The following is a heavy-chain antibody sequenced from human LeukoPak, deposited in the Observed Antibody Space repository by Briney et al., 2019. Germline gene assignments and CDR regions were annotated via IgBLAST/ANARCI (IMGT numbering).Heavy chain of an antibody. D-gene: IGHD4-23*01. CDR2: IIPIFGTA. J-gene: IGHJ3*02. CDR1: GGTFSSYA. V-gene: IGHV1-69*06. Sequence: SVKVSCKASGGTFSSYAISWVRQAPGQGLEWMGGIIPIFGTANYAQKFQGRVTITADKSTSTAYMELSSLRSEDTAVYYCAFLRWPSYDAFDIWGQGTMVTVSS. CDR3: AFLRWPSYDAFDI.